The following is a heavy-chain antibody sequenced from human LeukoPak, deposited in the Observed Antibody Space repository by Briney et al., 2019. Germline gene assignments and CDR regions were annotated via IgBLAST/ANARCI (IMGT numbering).Heavy chain of an antibody. Sequence: GGSLRLSCAASGFTFDDYAMHWVRQAPGKGLEWVSGISWNSGSIGYADSVKGRFTISRDNAKNSLYLQMNSLRAEDMALYYCAKDSSSNAFDIWGQGTMVTVSS. V-gene: IGHV3-9*03. D-gene: IGHD6-6*01. CDR2: ISWNSGSI. J-gene: IGHJ3*02. CDR3: AKDSSSNAFDI. CDR1: GFTFDDYA.